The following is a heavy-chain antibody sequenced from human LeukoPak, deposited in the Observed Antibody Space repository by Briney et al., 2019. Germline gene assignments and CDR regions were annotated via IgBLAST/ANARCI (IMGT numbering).Heavy chain of an antibody. CDR3: ASGGIYYGAAFEF. CDR1: GFSFSTYG. D-gene: IGHD1-26*01. CDR2: IRYDGSNK. Sequence: PGGSPRLSCAASGFSFSTYGMHWVRQAPGEGLEGVSFIRYDGSNKYYADSVKGRFTISRDNSKNTLYLQMNSLRAEDTAFYYCASGGIYYGAAFEFWGQGTLVTVSS. V-gene: IGHV3-30*02. J-gene: IGHJ4*02.